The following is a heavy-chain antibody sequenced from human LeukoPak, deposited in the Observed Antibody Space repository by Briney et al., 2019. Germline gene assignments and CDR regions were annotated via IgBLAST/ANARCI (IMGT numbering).Heavy chain of an antibody. Sequence: PSETLSLTCTVSGGSISSYYWSWIRQPAGKGLEWIGRIYTSGSTNYNPSLKSRVTISVDTSKNQFSLKLSSVTAADTAVYYCARVRFLEWLLTADAFDIWGQGTMVTVSS. CDR1: GGSISSYY. D-gene: IGHD3-3*01. J-gene: IGHJ3*02. CDR3: ARVRFLEWLLTADAFDI. V-gene: IGHV4-4*07. CDR2: IYTSGST.